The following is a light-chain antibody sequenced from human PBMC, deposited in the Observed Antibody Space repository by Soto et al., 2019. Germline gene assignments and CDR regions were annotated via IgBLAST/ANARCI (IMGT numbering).Light chain of an antibody. Sequence: EIVMTQSPATLSLSPGEGATLSCRASQSVNSNLAWYQQKPGQAPRLLIYRASTRATGIPARFSGSGSGTDFTLTISSLEPEDSAIYYCQQRNIWPPVTFGQGTRLEIK. CDR2: RAS. V-gene: IGKV3-11*01. CDR1: QSVNSN. J-gene: IGKJ5*01. CDR3: QQRNIWPPVT.